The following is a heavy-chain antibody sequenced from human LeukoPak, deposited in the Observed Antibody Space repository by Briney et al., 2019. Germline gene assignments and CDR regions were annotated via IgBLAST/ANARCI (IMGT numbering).Heavy chain of an antibody. J-gene: IGHJ4*02. CDR1: GITLSNYA. V-gene: IGHV3-23*01. D-gene: IGHD1-26*01. CDR3: AKDKIVGAIFRFDY. Sequence: PGGSLRLSCAVSGITLSNYAMSWVRQAPGKGLEWVSGISGSGGSTDYADSVKGRFTISRDNSKNTLYLQMNSLRAEDTAVYYCAKDKIVGAIFRFDYWGQGTLVTVSS. CDR2: ISGSGGST.